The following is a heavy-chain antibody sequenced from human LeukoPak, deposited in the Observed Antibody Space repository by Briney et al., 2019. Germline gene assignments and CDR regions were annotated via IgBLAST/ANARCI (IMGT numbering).Heavy chain of an antibody. CDR2: IVLGSGNT. J-gene: IGHJ5*02. Sequence: SVKVSCKASGFTFHTSAMQWVRQARGQRPEWIGWIVLGSGNTVYSHKFHDRVIITRDMSTSTVYMELDSLGSKDTAVYYCAAQRGASLHDFWSTRLFDPWGQGTLVTVSS. CDR3: AAQRGASLHDFWSTRLFDP. CDR1: GFTFHTSA. V-gene: IGHV1-58*02. D-gene: IGHD3-3*01.